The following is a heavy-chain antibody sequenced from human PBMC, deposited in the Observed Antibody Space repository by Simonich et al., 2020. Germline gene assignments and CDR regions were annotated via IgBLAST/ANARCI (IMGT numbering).Heavy chain of an antibody. CDR2: MYHSGST. D-gene: IGHD6-13*01. CDR1: GYSISSGYY. CDR3: ARVGYSNYYYYGMDV. J-gene: IGHJ6*02. V-gene: IGHV4-38-2*01. Sequence: QVQLQESGPGLVKPSETLSLTCAVPGYSISSGYYWGWNLKPHGKGLEWIGSMYHSGSTDYNPSLQSRVTISVDTSNTQFSLKLSSVTAADTAVYYCARVGYSNYYYYGMDVWGQGTTVTVSS.